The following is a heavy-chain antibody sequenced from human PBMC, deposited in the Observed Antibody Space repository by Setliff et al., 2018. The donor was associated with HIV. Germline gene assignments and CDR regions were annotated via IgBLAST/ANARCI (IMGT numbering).Heavy chain of an antibody. V-gene: IGHV4-39*01. CDR1: GGSIDNNKYY. CDR3: AAFLVSPVTTQDY. CDR2: IYHTGRT. Sequence: KSSETLSLTCSVSGGSIDNNKYYWTWIQQPPGKGLEWTGSIYHTGRTYYNRSLESRLTISIDTSKNQFSLKLTSVTAADTAMYYCAAFLVSPVTTQDYWGQGTPVTVSS. D-gene: IGHD4-17*01. J-gene: IGHJ4*02.